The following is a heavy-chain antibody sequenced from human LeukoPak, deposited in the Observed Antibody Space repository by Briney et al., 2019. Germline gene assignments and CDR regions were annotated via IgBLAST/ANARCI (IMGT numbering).Heavy chain of an antibody. V-gene: IGHV3-74*01. CDR1: GFTFSSYW. J-gene: IGHJ4*02. D-gene: IGHD5-24*01. CDR2: VKSDGSST. Sequence: QSGGSLRLSCAASGFTFSSYWMHWVRQAPGKGLVWVSRVKSDGSSTNYADSVKGRFTISRDNAKNTLYLQMNSLRAEDTAVYYCARDGDGYNFDFWGQGALVTVSS. CDR3: ARDGDGYNFDF.